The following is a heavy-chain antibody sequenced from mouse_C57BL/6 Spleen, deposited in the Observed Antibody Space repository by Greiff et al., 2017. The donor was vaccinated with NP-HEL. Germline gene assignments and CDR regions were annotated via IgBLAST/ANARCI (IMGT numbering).Heavy chain of an antibody. J-gene: IGHJ4*01. V-gene: IGHV1-69*01. CDR1: GYTFTSYW. Sequence: QVQLQQPGAELVMPGASVKLSCKASGYTFTSYWMHWVKQRPGQGLEWIGEIDPSDSYTNYNQKFKDKATLTVDKSSSTAYMQLSSLTSEDSAVYYCARSRNYAMDYWGQGTSVTVSS. CDR3: ARSRNYAMDY. CDR2: IDPSDSYT.